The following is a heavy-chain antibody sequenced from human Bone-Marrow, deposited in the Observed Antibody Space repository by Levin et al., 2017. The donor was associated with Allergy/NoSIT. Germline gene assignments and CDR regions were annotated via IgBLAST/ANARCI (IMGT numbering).Heavy chain of an antibody. J-gene: IGHJ3*01. CDR2: IYPGDSDT. CDR1: GYWFTNFW. V-gene: IGHV5-51*01. CDR3: VRTVASGTTNAFDV. Sequence: PGESLKISCEGLGYWFTNFWIGWVRQMPGKGLEWMGIIYPGDSDTRYRPSFQGQVTISADKSTNTAYLQWGSLKASDTAIYYCVRTVASGTTNAFDVWGQGTMVTVSS. D-gene: IGHD1-1*01.